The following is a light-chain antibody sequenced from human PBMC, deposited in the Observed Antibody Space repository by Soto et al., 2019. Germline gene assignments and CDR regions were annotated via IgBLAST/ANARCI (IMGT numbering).Light chain of an antibody. Sequence: DIQMTQSPSSLSASLGDRVTITCRASQSVSRNLNWYQQKPGKAPKFLIYAASTLQSGVPSRFSGSGSGTDFTLTISSLQPEDFATYYCQQSSTTVPTFGQGTRLEIK. CDR1: QSVSRN. CDR2: AAS. V-gene: IGKV1-39*01. CDR3: QQSSTTVPT. J-gene: IGKJ5*01.